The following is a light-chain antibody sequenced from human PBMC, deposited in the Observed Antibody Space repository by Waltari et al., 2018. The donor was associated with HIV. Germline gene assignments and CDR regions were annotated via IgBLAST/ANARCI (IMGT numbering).Light chain of an antibody. V-gene: IGKV4-1*01. CDR2: WAA. CDR1: QSVLVQSNVKNT. Sequence: DIVMTQSPDSLTASLGERATIKCKSSQSVLVQSNVKNTLAWYQQKSGQPPKLLFYWAAARQSGGPDRFSASGSGTDFTLPISSLQAEDVVVYYCQQYYSTPQTFGQGTKVELK. CDR3: QQYYSTPQT. J-gene: IGKJ1*01.